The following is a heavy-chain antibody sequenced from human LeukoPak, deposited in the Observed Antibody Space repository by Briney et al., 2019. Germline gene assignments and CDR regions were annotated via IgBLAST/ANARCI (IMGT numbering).Heavy chain of an antibody. CDR2: ITDDGSDK. J-gene: IGHJ3*02. Sequence: GGSLRLSCAASGFTFSSFDMHWVRQAPGKGLEWVAVITDDGSDKYYADSVKGRFTISGDNSKNTLYLQMNSLRAEDTAVYYCAKESNAFDIWGQGTMVTVSS. CDR3: AKESNAFDI. CDR1: GFTFSSFD. V-gene: IGHV3-30*18.